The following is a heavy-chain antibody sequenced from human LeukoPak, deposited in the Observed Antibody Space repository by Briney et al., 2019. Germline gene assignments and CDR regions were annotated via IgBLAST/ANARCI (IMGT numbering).Heavy chain of an antibody. CDR3: ARGRGSSYYYGIDV. CDR2: ISYDGSNK. CDR1: GFTFSSYA. J-gene: IGHJ6*04. V-gene: IGHV3-30-3*01. D-gene: IGHD1-26*01. Sequence: GRSLRLSCAASGFTFSSYAMHGVGQAPGKGLGGVAVISYDGSNKYYADSVKGRFTISRDNSKNTLYLQMNSLRAEDTAVYYCARGRGSSYYYGIDVCGKGPTVTVSS.